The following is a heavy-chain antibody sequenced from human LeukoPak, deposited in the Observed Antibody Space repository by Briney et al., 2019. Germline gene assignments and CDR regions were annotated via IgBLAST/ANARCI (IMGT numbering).Heavy chain of an antibody. CDR2: INPNSGGT. CDR3: AREAIAARRRGFDY. V-gene: IGHV1-2*02. CDR1: GYTFTGYY. D-gene: IGHD6-6*01. Sequence: GASVKVSCKASGYTFTGYYMHWVRQAPGQGLEWMGWINPNSGGTNYAQKFQGRVTMTRGTSISTAYMELSRLRSDDTAVYYCAREAIAARRRGFDYWGQGTLVTVSS. J-gene: IGHJ4*02.